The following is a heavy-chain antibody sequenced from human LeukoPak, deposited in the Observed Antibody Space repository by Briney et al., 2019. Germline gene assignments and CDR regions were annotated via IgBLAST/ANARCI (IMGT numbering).Heavy chain of an antibody. J-gene: IGHJ4*02. CDR2: ISGSGGST. CDR1: GFTFCSYA. D-gene: IGHD2-15*01. V-gene: IGHV3-23*01. CDR3: AKHLVAATRSRFDY. Sequence: GGSLRLSCAASGFTFCSYAMSSVPESPGQGLEGGSAISGSGGSTNYADSVTGRFTTSRDNSKSTLYLQMNSLRAEDTAVYYCAKHLVAATRSRFDYWGQGTLVTASS.